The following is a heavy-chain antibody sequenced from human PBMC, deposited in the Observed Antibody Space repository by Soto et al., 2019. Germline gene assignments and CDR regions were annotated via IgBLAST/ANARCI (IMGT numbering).Heavy chain of an antibody. J-gene: IGHJ3*02. D-gene: IGHD5-12*01. Sequence: SETLSLTCTVSGGSISSYYWSWIRQPPGKGLEWIGYIYYSGSTNCNPSLKSRVTISVDTSKNQFSLKLSSVTAADTAVYYCARDGRDGYNFGAFDIWGQGTMVTVSS. CDR2: IYYSGST. CDR3: ARDGRDGYNFGAFDI. V-gene: IGHV4-59*01. CDR1: GGSISSYY.